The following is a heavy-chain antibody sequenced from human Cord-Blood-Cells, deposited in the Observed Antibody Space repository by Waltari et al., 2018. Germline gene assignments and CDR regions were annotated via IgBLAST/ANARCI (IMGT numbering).Heavy chain of an antibody. J-gene: IGHJ3*02. CDR2: INHSGSN. CDR3: ARMGLAALDDAFDI. V-gene: IGHV4-34*01. Sequence: QVPLQQWGAGQLKPSETLSLTCAVSGVSFSGYYWTWSRQPPGKGLEWIGEINHSGSNNYNPSLKSRVTISVDTAKNQFSLKLSSVTAADTAVYYCARMGLAALDDAFDIWGQGTMVTVSS. D-gene: IGHD6-6*01. CDR1: GVSFSGYY.